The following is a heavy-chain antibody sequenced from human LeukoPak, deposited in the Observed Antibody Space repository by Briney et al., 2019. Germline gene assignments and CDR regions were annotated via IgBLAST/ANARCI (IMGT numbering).Heavy chain of an antibody. Sequence: ASVKVSCKASGYTFTSYGISWVRQAPGQGLEWMGWISAYNGNTNYAQKLQGRVTMTTDTSTSTAYMELRSLRSDDTAVYYCARDDIAVVPAAIYSWFDPWGQGTLVTVSS. V-gene: IGHV1-18*01. CDR1: GYTFTSYG. CDR3: ARDDIAVVPAAIYSWFDP. CDR2: ISAYNGNT. D-gene: IGHD2-2*01. J-gene: IGHJ5*02.